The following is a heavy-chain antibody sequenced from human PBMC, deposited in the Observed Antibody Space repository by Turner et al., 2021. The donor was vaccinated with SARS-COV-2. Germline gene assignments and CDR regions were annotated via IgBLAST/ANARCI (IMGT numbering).Heavy chain of an antibody. Sequence: QVQLVQYGAEVKKTGASVRVSCNTSGYNFTGYYMHWVRQAPGQGLEWMGWINPSSGDAMSARQFQGRLTIASDTSMTTVYMHLSGLTFDDTAVYYCARFSEYWGQGTLVTVSS. V-gene: IGHV1-2*02. CDR2: INPSSGDA. J-gene: IGHJ4*02. CDR3: ARFSEY. CDR1: GYNFTGYY.